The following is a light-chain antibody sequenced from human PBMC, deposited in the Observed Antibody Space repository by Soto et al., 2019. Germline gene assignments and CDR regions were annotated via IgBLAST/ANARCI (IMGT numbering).Light chain of an antibody. Sequence: DIQMTQSPSTLSASVGDRVTITCRASQSISSWLAWYQQKPGKAPKLLIYDASSLESGVPSRFSGSGSGTEFTLTISSLQPDDFATYYCQQSFSTPTFGHGTRLEIK. CDR2: DAS. CDR3: QQSFSTPT. V-gene: IGKV1-5*01. CDR1: QSISSW. J-gene: IGKJ5*01.